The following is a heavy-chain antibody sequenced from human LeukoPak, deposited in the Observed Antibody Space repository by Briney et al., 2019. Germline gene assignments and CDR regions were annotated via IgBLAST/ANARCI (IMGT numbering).Heavy chain of an antibody. D-gene: IGHD5-12*01. J-gene: IGHJ4*02. CDR2: IYYTGST. CDR1: GGSISSYY. CDR3: AGALRGYSDYETRGY. V-gene: IGHV4-59*01. Sequence: SETLSLTCIVSGGSISSYYWSWIRQPPGKGLEWIGYIYYTGSTNYNPSLKSRVTISVDTSKNQFSLKLSSVTAAYTAVYYCAGALRGYSDYETRGYWGQGTLVTVSS.